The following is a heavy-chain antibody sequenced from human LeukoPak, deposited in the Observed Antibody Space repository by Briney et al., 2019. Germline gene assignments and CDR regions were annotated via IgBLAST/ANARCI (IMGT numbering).Heavy chain of an antibody. V-gene: IGHV3-7*03. CDR3: ARDFYVDY. Sequence: GGSPRLSCAASGFTFNVYWMNWVRQAPGKGLEWVANIKHDGTEKYYLDSVKGRFTIYRDNAKNSLYLQMNSLRVEDTAVYYCARDFYVDYWGQGTMVTVSA. CDR1: GFTFNVYW. J-gene: IGHJ4*02. CDR2: IKHDGTEK. D-gene: IGHD2/OR15-2a*01.